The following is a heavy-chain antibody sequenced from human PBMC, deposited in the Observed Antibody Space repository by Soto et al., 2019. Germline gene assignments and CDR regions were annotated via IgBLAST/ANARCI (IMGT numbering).Heavy chain of an antibody. J-gene: IGHJ4*02. CDR1: GGSISSGGYS. Sequence: SETLSLTCAVSGGSISSGGYSWSWIRQPPGKGLEWIGYIYHSGSTYYNPSLKSRVTISVDRSKNQFSLKLSSVTAADTAVYYCARGVGYYDSSGYYLDYWGQGTLVTVSS. CDR2: IYHSGST. CDR3: ARGVGYYDSSGYYLDY. D-gene: IGHD3-22*01. V-gene: IGHV4-30-2*01.